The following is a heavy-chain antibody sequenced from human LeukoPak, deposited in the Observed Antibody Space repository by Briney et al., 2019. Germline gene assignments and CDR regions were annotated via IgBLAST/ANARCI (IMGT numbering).Heavy chain of an antibody. J-gene: IGHJ4*02. CDR1: GGSISSYY. CDR3: ARDLVTIFGVVTDY. V-gene: IGHV4-59*01. D-gene: IGHD3-3*01. CDR2: IYYSGST. Sequence: SETLSLTCTVSGGSISSYYWSWIRQPPGKGLEWIGYIYYSGSTNYNPSLKSRVTISVDTSKNQFSLKLSSVTAADTAVYYCARDLVTIFGVVTDYWGQGTLVTVSS.